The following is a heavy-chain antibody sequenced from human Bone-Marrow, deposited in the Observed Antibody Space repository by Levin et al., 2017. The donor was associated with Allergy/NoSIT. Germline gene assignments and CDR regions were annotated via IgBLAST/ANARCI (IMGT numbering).Heavy chain of an antibody. CDR2: MNPAGHNA. CDR1: GYTLTSND. CDR3: VREGWKDGRDNWFDV. D-gene: IGHD1-1*01. V-gene: IGHV1-8*01. J-gene: IGHJ5*02. Sequence: GASVKVSCKASGYTLTSNDINWVRQAAGQGLEWMGWMNPAGHNAGYAQKFQGRVTMTKNTSIDTVYMELSSLTSEDTAVYYCVREGWKDGRDNWFDVWGQGTEVTVSS.